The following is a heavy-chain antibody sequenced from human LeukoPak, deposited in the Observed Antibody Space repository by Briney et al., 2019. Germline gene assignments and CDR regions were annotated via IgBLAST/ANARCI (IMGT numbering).Heavy chain of an antibody. CDR1: GGSISSSSYY. V-gene: IGHV4-39*01. J-gene: IGHJ4*02. D-gene: IGHD3-22*01. Sequence: SETLSLTCTVSGGSISSSSYYWGWIRQPPGKGLELIGSIYYSGSTYYNPSLKSRITISVDTSKNQFSLKLTSVTAADTAVYYCARPNYYDSSGYFNWGQGTLVTVSS. CDR2: IYYSGST. CDR3: ARPNYYDSSGYFN.